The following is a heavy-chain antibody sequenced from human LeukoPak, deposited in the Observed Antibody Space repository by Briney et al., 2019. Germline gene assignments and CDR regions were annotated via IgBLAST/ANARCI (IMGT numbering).Heavy chain of an antibody. V-gene: IGHV4-59*12. CDR3: ARATDMAATNWFDP. J-gene: IGHJ5*02. Sequence: SETLSLTCTVSGGSTSSYYWSWIRQPPGKGLEWIGYIYHSGSTYSNPSLKSRVTISVDRSKNQFPLRLSSVTAADTAVYYCARATDMAATNWFDPWGQGTLVTVSS. D-gene: IGHD5-12*01. CDR1: GGSTSSYY. CDR2: IYHSGST.